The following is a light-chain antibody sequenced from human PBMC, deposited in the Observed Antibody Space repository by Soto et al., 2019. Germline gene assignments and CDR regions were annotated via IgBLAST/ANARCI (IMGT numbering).Light chain of an antibody. CDR3: QPYNSYSRT. J-gene: IGKJ1*01. V-gene: IGKV1-5*03. CDR2: KAS. Sequence: DIQMTQSPSTLSTSVGARVTITCRASQSVSYWLAWYQQKPGKAPNLLIYKASSLESGVPSRFSGSGSGTEFTLTISSLQPDDFATYYCQPYNSYSRTFGQGTKVDIK. CDR1: QSVSYW.